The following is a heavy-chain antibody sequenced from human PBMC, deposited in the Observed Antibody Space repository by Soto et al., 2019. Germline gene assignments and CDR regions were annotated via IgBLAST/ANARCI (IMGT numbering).Heavy chain of an antibody. CDR1: GGSSSSGDYY. CDR2: IYYSGST. CDR3: AREGGVYYYGSGSSSPINFDY. J-gene: IGHJ4*02. D-gene: IGHD3-10*01. Sequence: PSETLSLTCTVSGGSSSSGDYYWSWIRQPPGKGLEWIGYIYYSGSTYYNPSLKSRVTISVDTSKNQFSLKLSSVTAADTAVYYCAREGGVYYYGSGSSSPINFDYWGQGTLVTVS. V-gene: IGHV4-30-4*01.